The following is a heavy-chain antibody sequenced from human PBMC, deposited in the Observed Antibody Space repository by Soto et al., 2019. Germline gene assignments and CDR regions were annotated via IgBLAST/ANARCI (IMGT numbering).Heavy chain of an antibody. CDR3: ARITDPVDDSSCYWPHGY. CDR1: GFTVSSNY. CDR2: IYSGGST. D-gene: IGHD3-22*01. Sequence: EVQLVESGGGLVQPGGSLRLSCAASGFTVSSNYMSWVRQAPGKGLEWVSVIYSGGSTYYADSVKGRFTISRDNSKNTLYLQMNSLRGEDTAVYYCARITDPVDDSSCYWPHGYWGQGTLVTVSS. J-gene: IGHJ4*02. V-gene: IGHV3-66*01.